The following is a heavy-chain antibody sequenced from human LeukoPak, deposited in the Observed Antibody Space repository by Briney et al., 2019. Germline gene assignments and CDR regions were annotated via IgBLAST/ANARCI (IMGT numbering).Heavy chain of an antibody. J-gene: IGHJ3*02. CDR1: YASVTTYS. V-gene: IGHV4-4*07. Sequence: PPETLSLTCTVSYASVTTYSWSWIRQPAGKGLEWIGRIYTSGSTNYNPSLKSRVTMSVDTSKNQFSLKLSSVTAADTAVYYCARTYYEDDAFDIWGQGTMVTVSS. CDR3: ARTYYEDDAFDI. CDR2: IYTSGST. D-gene: IGHD3-3*01.